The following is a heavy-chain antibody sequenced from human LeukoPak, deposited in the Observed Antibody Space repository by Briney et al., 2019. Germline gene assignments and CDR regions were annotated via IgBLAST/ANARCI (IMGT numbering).Heavy chain of an antibody. CDR2: ISGSGGST. V-gene: IGHV3-23*01. CDR3: AKHLREIKDIVVVVAATPDY. Sequence: GGSLRLSCAASGFTFSSYAVSWVRQAPGKGLEWVSAISGSGGSTYYADSVKGRFTISRDNSKNTLYLQMNSLRAEDTAVYYCAKHLREIKDIVVVVAATPDYWGQGTLVTVSS. CDR1: GFTFSSYA. J-gene: IGHJ4*02. D-gene: IGHD2-15*01.